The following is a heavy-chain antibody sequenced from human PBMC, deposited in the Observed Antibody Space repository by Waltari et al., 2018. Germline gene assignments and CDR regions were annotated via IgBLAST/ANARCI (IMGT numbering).Heavy chain of an antibody. J-gene: IGHJ4*02. Sequence: QVQLVQSGAEVKKPGASVKVSCKASGYTFTSYAMHWVRQAPGQRLEWLGWINAGNGNTGYAQKFQGRVTMTRNTSRSTAYMELSSLRSEDTAVYYCARGSLLSFWGQGTLVTVSS. CDR3: ARGSLLSF. V-gene: IGHV1-3*01. CDR1: GYTFTSYA. D-gene: IGHD3-9*01. CDR2: INAGNGNT.